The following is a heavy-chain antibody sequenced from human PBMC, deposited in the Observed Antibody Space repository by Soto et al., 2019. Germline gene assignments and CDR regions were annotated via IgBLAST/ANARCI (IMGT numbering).Heavy chain of an antibody. V-gene: IGHV4-39*01. Sequence: QLQLQESGPGLVKPSETLSLTCTVSGGSISSSSYYWGWIRQPPGKGLEWIGSIYYSGSTYYNPSLKSRVTISVDTSKNQFSLKLSSVTAADTAVYYCASSYSSSWYDYYYYGMDVWGQGTTVTVSS. CDR3: ASSYSSSWYDYYYYGMDV. CDR1: GGSISSSSYY. D-gene: IGHD6-13*01. J-gene: IGHJ6*02. CDR2: IYYSGST.